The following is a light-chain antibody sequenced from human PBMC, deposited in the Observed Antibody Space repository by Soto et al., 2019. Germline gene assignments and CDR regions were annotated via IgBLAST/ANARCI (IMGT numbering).Light chain of an antibody. CDR2: GAS. Sequence: EIVLTQSPGTPSLSPGERATLSCRASQSVSSSYLAWYQQKPGQAPRLLIYGASRRATGVPDRFSGSGSGTDFTLTISGLEPEDFAVYYCQQYDSSPFTFGQGTRLDIK. CDR1: QSVSSSY. J-gene: IGKJ5*01. CDR3: QQYDSSPFT. V-gene: IGKV3-20*01.